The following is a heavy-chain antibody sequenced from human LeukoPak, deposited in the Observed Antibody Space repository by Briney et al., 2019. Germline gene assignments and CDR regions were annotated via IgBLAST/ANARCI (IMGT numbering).Heavy chain of an antibody. CDR2: IKQDGSEK. CDR1: GFTFSSYW. Sequence: PGGSLRLSCAASGFTFSSYWMSWVRQAPGKGLEWVANIKQDGSEKYYVDSVKGRFTISRDNAKNSLYLQMNSLRAEDTAVYYCARGSAAAGTYWFEPWGQGTLVTVSS. D-gene: IGHD6-13*01. J-gene: IGHJ5*02. CDR3: ARGSAAAGTYWFEP. V-gene: IGHV3-7*01.